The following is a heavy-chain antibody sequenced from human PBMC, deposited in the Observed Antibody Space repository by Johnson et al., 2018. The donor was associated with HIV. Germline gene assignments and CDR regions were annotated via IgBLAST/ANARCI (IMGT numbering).Heavy chain of an antibody. CDR1: GFTFSSYA. CDR2: ISYDGSNK. CDR3: AVYYYGSGSRNDAFDI. Sequence: QVQLVESGGGVVQPGRSLRLSCAASGFTFSSYAMHWVRQAPGKGLEWVAVISYDGSNKYYADSVKGRFTISRDNYKNTLYLQMNSLRAEDTAVYYCAVYYYGSGSRNDAFDIWGQGTMVTVSS. D-gene: IGHD3-10*01. J-gene: IGHJ3*02. V-gene: IGHV3-30-3*01.